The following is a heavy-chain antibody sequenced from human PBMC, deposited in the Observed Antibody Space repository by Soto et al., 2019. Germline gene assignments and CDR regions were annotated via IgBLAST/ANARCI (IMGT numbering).Heavy chain of an antibody. D-gene: IGHD2-2*01. J-gene: IGHJ4*02. V-gene: IGHV2-5*02. CDR2: IYWDDAK. CDR3: SHSRGAPGHFDT. CDR1: GFSLTTNGVG. Sequence: QITLKESGPTLVKPTQTLTLTCTFSGFSLTTNGVGVGWIRQPPGKALEWLALIYWDDAKRYSPSLKSRRTIXKXIPKNQVVLTMTKMDPVDTARYDCSHSRGAPGHFDTWGEGTLITVSS.